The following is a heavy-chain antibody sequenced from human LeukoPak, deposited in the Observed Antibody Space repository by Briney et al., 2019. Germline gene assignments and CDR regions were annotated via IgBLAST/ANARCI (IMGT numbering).Heavy chain of an antibody. CDR2: IKQDVTEK. Sequence: TGGSLRLSCAASGFTFSSYWMSWVRQAPGKGLEWVAYIKQDVTEKYYVDSVKGRFSISRDNAKNSLYLQMNSLRAEDTAVYYCARFGPGDYYDSSGYYSPLLDYWGQGTLVTVSS. J-gene: IGHJ4*02. CDR3: ARFGPGDYYDSSGYYSPLLDY. V-gene: IGHV3-7*01. D-gene: IGHD3-22*01. CDR1: GFTFSSYW.